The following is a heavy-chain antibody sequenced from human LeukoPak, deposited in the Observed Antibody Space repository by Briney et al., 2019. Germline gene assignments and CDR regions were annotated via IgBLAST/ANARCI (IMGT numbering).Heavy chain of an antibody. Sequence: SETLSLTCTVSGGSISSYYWSWIRQPPGKGLEWIGYIYYSGSTYYNPSLKSRVTISVDTSKNQFSLKLSSVTAADTAVYYCASSMVRGVIIGFDYWGQGTLVTVSS. CDR2: IYYSGST. CDR3: ASSMVRGVIIGFDY. V-gene: IGHV4-30-4*01. J-gene: IGHJ4*02. CDR1: GGSISSYY. D-gene: IGHD3-10*01.